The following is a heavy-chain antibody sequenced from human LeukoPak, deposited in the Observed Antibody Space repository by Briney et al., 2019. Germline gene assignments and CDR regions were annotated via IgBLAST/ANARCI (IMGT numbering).Heavy chain of an antibody. V-gene: IGHV1-46*01. CDR1: GYTFSSYF. CDR3: ARGRIAAVMYYFDY. Sequence: ASVKVSCKASGYTFSSYFIHWVRQAPGQGLEWMGVINPSGGSTTYAQKFQGRVVMTRDTSTSTVYMELSGLRSEDTALYYCARGRIAAVMYYFDYWGQGTLVTVSS. CDR2: INPSGGST. J-gene: IGHJ4*02. D-gene: IGHD6-13*01.